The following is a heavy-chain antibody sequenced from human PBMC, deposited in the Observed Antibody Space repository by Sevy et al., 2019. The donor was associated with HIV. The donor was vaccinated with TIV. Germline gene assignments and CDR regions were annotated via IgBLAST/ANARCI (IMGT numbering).Heavy chain of an antibody. CDR2: IKSKTDDATT. J-gene: IGHJ4*02. CDR3: TTDRHFDGSGSFDY. V-gene: IGHV3-15*01. D-gene: IGHD3-10*01. Sequence: GGSLRLSCAASGFTFSNAWMSWVRQAPGKGLEWVGRIKSKTDDATTYYAAPVKGRFTISRDDSNNMLHLQMNSLKTEDTAMYYCTTDRHFDGSGSFDYWGQRTLVTVSS. CDR1: GFTFSNAW.